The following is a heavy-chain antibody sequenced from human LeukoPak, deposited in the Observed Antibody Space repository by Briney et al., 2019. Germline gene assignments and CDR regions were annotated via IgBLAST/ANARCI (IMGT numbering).Heavy chain of an antibody. CDR3: ARGYCSSTSCYPDY. D-gene: IGHD2-2*01. V-gene: IGHV4-59*01. CDR1: GGSISSYY. CDR2: IYYSGST. J-gene: IGHJ4*02. Sequence: PSETLSLTCTVSGGSISSYYWSWLRQPPGKGLEWIGYIYYSGSTNYNPSLKSRVTISVDTSKNQFSLKLSSVTAADTAVYYCARGYCSSTSCYPDYWGQGTLVTVSS.